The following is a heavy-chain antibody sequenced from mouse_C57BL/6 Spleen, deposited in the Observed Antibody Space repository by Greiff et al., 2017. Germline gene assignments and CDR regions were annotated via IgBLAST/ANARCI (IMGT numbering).Heavy chain of an antibody. CDR2: RSYDGSN. Sequence: EVKLMESGPGLVKPSQSLSLTCSVTGYSITSGYYWNWIRQLPGNKLAWMGYRSYDGSNNYNPSLKNRISITRDTSKNQFLLKLNSVTTEDTAPCHCSIDPVVAREVRYFDHWGQGTSLTVSS. CDR3: SIDPVVAREVRYFDH. CDR1: GYSITSGYY. D-gene: IGHD1-1*01. V-gene: IGHV3-6*01. J-gene: IGHJ2*03.